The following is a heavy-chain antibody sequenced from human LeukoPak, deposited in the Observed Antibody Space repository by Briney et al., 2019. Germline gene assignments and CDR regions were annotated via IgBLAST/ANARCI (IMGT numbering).Heavy chain of an antibody. D-gene: IGHD3-22*01. CDR3: ARGRANYDSTGYYF. CDR1: GGSINSYY. Sequence: SETLSPTCSVSGGSINSYYWTWIRQPPGKGLEWIGHIYSSGNTKYNPSLRSRVTITIDTSKNQFSLKLTSVIAADTAVYYCARGRANYDSTGYYFWGQGILVTVSS. CDR2: IYSSGNT. V-gene: IGHV4-59*01. J-gene: IGHJ4*02.